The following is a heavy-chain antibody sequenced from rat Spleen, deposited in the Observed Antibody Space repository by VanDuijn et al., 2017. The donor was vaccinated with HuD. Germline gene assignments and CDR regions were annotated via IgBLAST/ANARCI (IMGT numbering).Heavy chain of an antibody. Sequence: QVQLKESGPGLVQPSQTLSLTCTVSGFSLTDYSVHWVRQPPGKGLEWIATISSGGSTYYNSVLKFRLSISRDTSKSQVFLKMSSLQTEDTATYYCAREVYWYNYFDYWGQGVMVTVSS. CDR1: GFSLTDYS. D-gene: IGHD1-9*01. V-gene: IGHV2-19*01. CDR3: AREVYWYNYFDY. J-gene: IGHJ2*01. CDR2: ISSGGST.